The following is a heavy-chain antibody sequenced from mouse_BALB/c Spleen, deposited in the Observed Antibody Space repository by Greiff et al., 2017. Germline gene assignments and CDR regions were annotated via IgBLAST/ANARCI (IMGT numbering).Heavy chain of an antibody. CDR1: GYSITSGYY. Sequence: EVQLQQSGPGLVKPSQSLSLTCSVTGYSITSGYYWNWIRQFPGNKLEWMGYISYDGSNNYNPSLKNRISITRDTSKNQFFLKLNSVTTEDTATYYCARVDSGYYYAMDYWGQGTSVTVSS. CDR2: ISYDGSN. J-gene: IGHJ4*01. V-gene: IGHV3-6*02. D-gene: IGHD3-1*01. CDR3: ARVDSGYYYAMDY.